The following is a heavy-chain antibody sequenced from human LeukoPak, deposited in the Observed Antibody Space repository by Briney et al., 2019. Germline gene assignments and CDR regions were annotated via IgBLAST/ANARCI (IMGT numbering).Heavy chain of an antibody. CDR1: GGTFSSYA. CDR3: ASVYKYGMDV. CDR2: IIPIFGTA. V-gene: IGHV1-69*13. Sequence: ASVKVSCKASGGTFSSYAISWVRQAPGQGLEWMGGIIPIFGTANYAQKFQGRVTITADESTSTAYMELSSLRSEDTAVYYCASVYKYGMDVWGQGTTVIVSS. J-gene: IGHJ6*02.